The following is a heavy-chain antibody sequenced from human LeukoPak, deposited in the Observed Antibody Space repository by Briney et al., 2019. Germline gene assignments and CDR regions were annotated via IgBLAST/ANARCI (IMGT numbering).Heavy chain of an antibody. CDR1: GGTFSSYA. CDR3: ASVYKYGMDV. CDR2: IIPIFGTA. V-gene: IGHV1-69*13. Sequence: ASVKVSCKASGGTFSSYAISWVRQAPGQGLEWMGGIIPIFGTANYAQKFQGRVTITADESTSTAYMELSSLRSEDTAVYYCASVYKYGMDVWGQGTTVIVSS. J-gene: IGHJ6*02.